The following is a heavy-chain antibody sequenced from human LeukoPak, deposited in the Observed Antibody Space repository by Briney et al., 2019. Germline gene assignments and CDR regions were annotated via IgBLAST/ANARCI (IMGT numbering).Heavy chain of an antibody. J-gene: IGHJ4*02. D-gene: IGHD6-13*01. CDR2: IKQDGSEK. CDR1: GFTFSSYW. CDR3: ASPKAAANFDY. V-gene: IGHV3-7*01. Sequence: GGSLRLSCAASGFTFSSYWMSWVRQAPGKGLEWVANIKQDGSEKYYVDSVKGRFTISRDNAKNSLYLQMNSLRAEDTAVYYCASPKAAANFDYWGQGTLVTVSS.